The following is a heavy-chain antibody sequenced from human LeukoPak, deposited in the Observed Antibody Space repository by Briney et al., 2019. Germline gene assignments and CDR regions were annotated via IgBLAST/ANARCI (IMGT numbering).Heavy chain of an antibody. CDR3: ATDRYSSSWYDY. CDR1: GFTFSSFA. Sequence: AGGSLRLSCAASGFTFSSFAMSWVRQAPGKGLEWMGGFDPEDGETIYAQKFQGRVTMTEDTSTDTAYMELSSLRSEDTAVYYCATDRYSSSWYDYWGQGTLVTVSS. D-gene: IGHD6-13*01. CDR2: FDPEDGET. V-gene: IGHV1-24*01. J-gene: IGHJ4*02.